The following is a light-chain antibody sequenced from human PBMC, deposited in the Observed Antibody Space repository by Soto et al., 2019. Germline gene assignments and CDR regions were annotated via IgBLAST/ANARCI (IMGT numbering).Light chain of an antibody. Sequence: QSALTQPASVSGSPGQSITISCTGTSSDVGGYDYVSWYQQHPGKAPKVMIYDVSHRTSGVSDRFSGSKSGNTASLTISGLQTEDEADYFCMSFTSSNTPVVFGGGTKVTVL. CDR1: SSDVGGYDY. CDR2: DVS. CDR3: MSFTSSNTPVV. J-gene: IGLJ2*01. V-gene: IGLV2-14*01.